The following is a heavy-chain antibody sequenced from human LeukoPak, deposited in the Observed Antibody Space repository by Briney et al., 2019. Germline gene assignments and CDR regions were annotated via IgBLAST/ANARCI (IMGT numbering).Heavy chain of an antibody. CDR1: RYTFTSYY. D-gene: IGHD3-10*01. CDR3: ARGSMESYYYYGMDV. J-gene: IGHJ6*02. V-gene: IGHV1-46*01. CDR2: INPSGGST. Sequence: ASVKVSCKASRYTFTSYYMHWVRQAPGQGLEWMGIINPSGGSTSYAQKYQGRVTMTRDTSTSTVYMELSSLRSEDTAVYYCARGSMESYYYYGMDVWGQGTTVTVSS.